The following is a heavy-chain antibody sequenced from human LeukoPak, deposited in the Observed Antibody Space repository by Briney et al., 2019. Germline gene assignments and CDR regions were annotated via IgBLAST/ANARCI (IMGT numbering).Heavy chain of an antibody. J-gene: IGHJ6*03. CDR3: ASGARGYCSSTSCYKDYYYYYMDV. CDR1: GYTFIRYG. D-gene: IGHD2-2*02. V-gene: IGHV1-18*01. CDR2: ISAYNGNT. Sequence: KVFSNDPGYTFIRYGKSLVLGGRGLRLERMGWISAYNGNTNYAQKLQGRVTMTTDTSTSTAYMELRSLRSDDTAVYYCASGARGYCSSTSCYKDYYYYYMDVWGKGTTVTVSS.